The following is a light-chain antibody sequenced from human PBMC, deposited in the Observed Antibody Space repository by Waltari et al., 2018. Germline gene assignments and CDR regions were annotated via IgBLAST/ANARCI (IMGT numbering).Light chain of an antibody. CDR1: QSVSRA. V-gene: IGKV3-20*01. CDR3: QHYVRLPAT. Sequence: EIVLTQSTGSLSSSPGERVTLWCRASQSVSRALAWYPQKPGQARGLLIFGASNRATDIPDRFSGSGSETDLSLTISRLEPEDFAVYYCQHYVRLPATFGRGTKVEIK. J-gene: IGKJ1*01. CDR2: GAS.